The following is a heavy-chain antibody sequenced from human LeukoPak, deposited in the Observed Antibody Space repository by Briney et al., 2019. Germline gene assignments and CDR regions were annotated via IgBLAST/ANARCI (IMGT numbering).Heavy chain of an antibody. CDR2: INWNGGST. CDR1: GFTFDNYG. Sequence: PGGSLRLSCAASGFTFDNYGMSWVRQAPGKGLEWVSGINWNGGSTGYADSVKGRFTISRDNAKNSLYLQMNSLRAEDTAFYHCARDGGYCSSTSCYKWFDPRGQGTLVTVSS. D-gene: IGHD2-2*02. J-gene: IGHJ5*02. CDR3: ARDGGYCSSTSCYKWFDP. V-gene: IGHV3-20*01.